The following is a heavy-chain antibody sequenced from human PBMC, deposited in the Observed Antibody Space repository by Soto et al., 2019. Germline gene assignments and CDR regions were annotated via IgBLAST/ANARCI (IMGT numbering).Heavy chain of an antibody. V-gene: IGHV1-46*03. J-gene: IGHJ4*02. D-gene: IGHD5-12*01. CDR2: INPSGGST. Sequence: ASVRVSCKASGYTFTGYYMHWVRQAPGQGLEWMGRINPSGGSTSYAQKFQGRVTMTRDTSTSTVYMELSSLRSEDTAVYYCARYGGYHELDYWGQGTLVTVSS. CDR3: ARYGGYHELDY. CDR1: GYTFTGYY.